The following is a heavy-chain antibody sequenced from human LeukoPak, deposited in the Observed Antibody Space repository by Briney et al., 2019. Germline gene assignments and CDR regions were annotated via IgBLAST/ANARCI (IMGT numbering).Heavy chain of an antibody. D-gene: IGHD2-2*02. CDR1: AFTFSSYG. Sequence: GGSLRLSCIASAFTFSSYGMHWVPQAPGKGLEWVTFIRYDGSLKYYADSVKGRFTISRDNSKNTLFLQMNSLRADDTAVYYCAKATHWSIRQFDYWGQGTLVTVSS. V-gene: IGHV3-30*02. CDR2: IRYDGSLK. J-gene: IGHJ4*02. CDR3: AKATHWSIRQFDY.